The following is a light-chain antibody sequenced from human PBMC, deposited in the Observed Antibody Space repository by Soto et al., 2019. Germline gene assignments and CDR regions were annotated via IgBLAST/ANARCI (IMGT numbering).Light chain of an antibody. V-gene: IGLV2-23*01. Sequence: QSVLTQPASVSGSPGQSITISCTGTSSDIGTYNLVSWYQHYPGKAPKLMIYEGIKRPSGVSNRFSGSKSGNTAFLTISGLQXEDEADYYCCSYAGSGTDNYVFGSGTKVTVL. CDR1: SSDIGTYNL. CDR2: EGI. CDR3: CSYAGSGTDNYV. J-gene: IGLJ1*01.